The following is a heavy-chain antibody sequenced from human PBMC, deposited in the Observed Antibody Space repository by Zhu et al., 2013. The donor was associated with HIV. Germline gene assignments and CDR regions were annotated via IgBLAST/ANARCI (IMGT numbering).Heavy chain of an antibody. V-gene: IGHV1-18*01. CDR1: GYTFTNYG. CDR3: ARDQVAGPFDY. Sequence: QLVQSGAEVKKPGASVKVSCKASGYTFTNYGITWVRQAPGQGLEWMGWISSYNGNTNYAQMLQGRVTMTTDTSTSTAYMDLRSPRSDDTAVYYCARDQVAGPFDYWGQGTLVTVSS. CDR2: ISSYNGNT. J-gene: IGHJ4*02. D-gene: IGHD6-19*01.